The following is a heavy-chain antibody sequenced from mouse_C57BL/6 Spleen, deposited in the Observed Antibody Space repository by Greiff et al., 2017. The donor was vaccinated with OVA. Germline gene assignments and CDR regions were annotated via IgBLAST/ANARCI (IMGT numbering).Heavy chain of an antibody. J-gene: IGHJ3*01. V-gene: IGHV1-15*01. CDR3: TRRENYGYDAWFAY. Sequence: QVQLQQSGAELVRPGASVTLSCKASGYTFTDYEMHWVKQTPVHGLEWIGAIDPETGGTAYNQKFKGKAILTADKTSSTAYMELRSLTSEDSAVYDCTRRENYGYDAWFAYWGQGTLVTVSA. CDR1: GYTFTDYE. CDR2: IDPETGGT. D-gene: IGHD2-2*01.